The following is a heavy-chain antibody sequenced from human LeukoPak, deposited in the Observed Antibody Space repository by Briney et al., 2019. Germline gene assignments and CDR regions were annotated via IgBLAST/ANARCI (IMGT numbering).Heavy chain of an antibody. CDR1: EFSLSTYA. D-gene: IGHD5-18*01. J-gene: IGHJ3*01. CDR2: ISETGGGT. CDR3: ATVLHTAMTTWAAVDV. Sequence: GGSLRLSCAASEFSLSTYAMTWVRQAPRKGRQWVSAISETGGGTFYAGSVKGRFTLSRDNSKNTLYLQMNSLRAEDTALYYCATVLHTAMTTWAAVDVWGPGTMVTVSS. V-gene: IGHV3-23*01.